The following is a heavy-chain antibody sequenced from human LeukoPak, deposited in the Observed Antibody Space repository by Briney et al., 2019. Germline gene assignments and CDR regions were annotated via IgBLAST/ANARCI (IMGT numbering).Heavy chain of an antibody. CDR3: ARRSEWLVGSVYYYGMDV. CDR1: GFTFSSYR. D-gene: IGHD6-19*01. CDR2: IRRSSTTI. V-gene: IGHV3-48*02. Sequence: GSLRLSCAASGFTFSSYRMNWVCQAPGKGLEWVSYIRRSSTTIYYADSVKGRFTISRDNAKNSLYLEMNSLRDEDTAVYYCARRSEWLVGSVYYYGMDVWGQGTTVTVSS. J-gene: IGHJ6*02.